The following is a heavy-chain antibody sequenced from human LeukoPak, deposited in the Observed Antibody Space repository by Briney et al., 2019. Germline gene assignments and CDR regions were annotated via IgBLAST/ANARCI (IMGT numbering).Heavy chain of an antibody. V-gene: IGHV4-59*01. Sequence: PSETLSLTCTVSGVSISSYYWSWIRQPPGKGLEWIGYIYYSGSTNYNPSLKSRVTISVDTSKNQFSLKLSSVTAADTAVYYCARGYYYDSSGYYYYYYYYMDVWGKGTTVTVSS. J-gene: IGHJ6*03. CDR2: IYYSGST. CDR1: GVSISSYY. CDR3: ARGYYYDSSGYYYYYYYYMDV. D-gene: IGHD3-22*01.